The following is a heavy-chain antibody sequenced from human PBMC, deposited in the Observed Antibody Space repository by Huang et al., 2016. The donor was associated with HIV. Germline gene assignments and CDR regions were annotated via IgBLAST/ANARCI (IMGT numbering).Heavy chain of an antibody. Sequence: EVQLVESGGGLVQPGGSLRLSCAASGFTFSNYWMSWVRQAPGKGVGWVANRKQYGSETYYVDSVKGRFTISRDNAKNSLYLQMNSLRAEDTAVYYCASQPGPWGQGTLVTVSS. J-gene: IGHJ5*02. CDR3: ASQPGP. V-gene: IGHV3-7*01. CDR2: RKQYGSET. CDR1: GFTFSNYW.